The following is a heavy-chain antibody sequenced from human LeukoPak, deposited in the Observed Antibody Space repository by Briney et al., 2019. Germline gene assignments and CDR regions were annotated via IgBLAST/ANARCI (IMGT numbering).Heavy chain of an antibody. Sequence: GGSLRLSCAASGFTFSSYWMSWVRQAPGKGLEWVANIKQDGSEKYYVDSVKGRFTISRDNAKNSLYLQMNSLRAEDTAVYYCTRGATAAGGGDYFDYWGQGALVTVSS. CDR2: IKQDGSEK. J-gene: IGHJ4*02. V-gene: IGHV3-7*01. D-gene: IGHD6-25*01. CDR1: GFTFSSYW. CDR3: TRGATAAGGGDYFDY.